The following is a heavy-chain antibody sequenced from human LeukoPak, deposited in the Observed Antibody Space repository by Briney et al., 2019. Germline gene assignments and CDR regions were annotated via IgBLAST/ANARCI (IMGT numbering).Heavy chain of an antibody. CDR2: IIPIFGTA. V-gene: IGHV1-69*06. Sequence: SVKVSCKASGGTFSSYAISWVRQAPGQGLEWMGGIIPIFGTANYAQKFQGRLTLTGDTSTDTVYMDLSSLTPEDTAVYYCATGATIPAGFDFWGQGTLVTVSS. J-gene: IGHJ4*02. CDR1: GGTFSSYA. D-gene: IGHD5-24*01. CDR3: ATGATIPAGFDF.